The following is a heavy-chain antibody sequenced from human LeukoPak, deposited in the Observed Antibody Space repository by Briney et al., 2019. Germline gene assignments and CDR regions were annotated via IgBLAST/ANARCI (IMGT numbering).Heavy chain of an antibody. CDR2: ISGSGGST. CDR1: GFTFSSDA. Sequence: PGGCLRLSCAASGFTFSSDAMSWVRQAPGKGLEWVSAISGSGGSTYYADSVKGRFTISGDNSKNTLYLQMNSLRAEDTAVYYCAKGNWNVVGFDYWGQGTLVTVSS. V-gene: IGHV3-23*01. CDR3: AKGNWNVVGFDY. J-gene: IGHJ4*02. D-gene: IGHD1-1*01.